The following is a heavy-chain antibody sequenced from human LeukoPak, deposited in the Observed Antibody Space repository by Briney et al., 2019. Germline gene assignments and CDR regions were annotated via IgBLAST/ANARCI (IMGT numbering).Heavy chain of an antibody. Sequence: SVKVSCTASGGTISSYAISWVRQAPGQGLEWMGRIIPILGIANYAQKFQGRVTITADKSTSTAYMELSSLRSEDTAVYYCARDLSGSTLYGMDVWGQGTTVTVSS. CDR1: GGTISSYA. J-gene: IGHJ6*02. D-gene: IGHD1-26*01. CDR3: ARDLSGSTLYGMDV. CDR2: IIPILGIA. V-gene: IGHV1-69*04.